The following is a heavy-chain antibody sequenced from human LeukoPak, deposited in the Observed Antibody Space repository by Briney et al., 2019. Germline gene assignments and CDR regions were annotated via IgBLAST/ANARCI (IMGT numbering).Heavy chain of an antibody. CDR2: INGGGSPI. J-gene: IGHJ4*02. CDR1: GFTFSRDS. D-gene: IGHD2-15*01. V-gene: IGHV3-48*01. CDR3: VRDNPRCCGVVPANIDDY. Sequence: PGGSLRLSCAASGFTFSRDSMNWVRQAPGKGLEWVSYINGGGSPIYYAASVRGRFTISRDNVKNSLYLQMNSLRAEDTAVYCCVRDNPRCCGVVPANIDDYWGQGTLVTVSS.